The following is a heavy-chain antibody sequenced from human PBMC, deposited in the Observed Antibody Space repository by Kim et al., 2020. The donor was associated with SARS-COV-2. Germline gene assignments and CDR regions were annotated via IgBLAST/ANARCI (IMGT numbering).Heavy chain of an antibody. CDR1: GGSFSGYY. CDR3: ARGDIVVADAFDI. CDR2: INHSGST. V-gene: IGHV4-34*01. D-gene: IGHD2-15*01. Sequence: SETLSLTCAVYGGSFSGYYWSWIRQPPGKGLEWIGEINHSGSTNYNPSLKSRVTISVDTSKNQFSLKLSSVTAADTAVYYCARGDIVVADAFDIWGQGTMVTVSS. J-gene: IGHJ3*02.